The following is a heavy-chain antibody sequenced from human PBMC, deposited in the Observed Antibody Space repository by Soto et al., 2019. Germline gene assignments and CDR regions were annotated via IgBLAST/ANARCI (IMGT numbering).Heavy chain of an antibody. J-gene: IGHJ6*02. V-gene: IGHV3-74*01. D-gene: IGHD1-26*01. Sequence: GGSLRLSCAASGFTFSSYWMHWVRQAPGKGLVWVSRINSDGSSTSYADSVKGRFTISRDNAKNTLYLQMNSLRAEDTAVYYCASWEGNYYYYGMDVWGQGTPVTVSS. CDR2: INSDGSST. CDR3: ASWEGNYYYYGMDV. CDR1: GFTFSSYW.